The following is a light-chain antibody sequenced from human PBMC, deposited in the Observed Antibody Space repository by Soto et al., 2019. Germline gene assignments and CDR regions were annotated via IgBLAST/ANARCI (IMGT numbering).Light chain of an antibody. J-gene: IGKJ1*01. V-gene: IGKV3-20*01. CDR1: QSVSTN. Sequence: DIVQTQSRPTMSLSPGERPTLSCGASQSVSTNLARPQQKPGQAPRLLIYGASSRATGIPDRFSGSGSGTDFTLTISRLEPEDFAVYYCQQYGSSPGTFGQGTEVDI. CDR2: GAS. CDR3: QQYGSSPGT.